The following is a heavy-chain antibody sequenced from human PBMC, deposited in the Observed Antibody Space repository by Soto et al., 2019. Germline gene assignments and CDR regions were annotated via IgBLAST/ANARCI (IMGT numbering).Heavy chain of an antibody. CDR1: GFTFSSYA. D-gene: IGHD3-3*01. J-gene: IGHJ6*02. Sequence: PGGSLRLSCAASGFTFSSYAMSWVRQAPGKGLEWVSAISGSGGSTYYADSVKGRFTISRDNSKNTLYLQMNSLRAEDTAVYYCAKDGRGVLERLFLQGMDVWGQGTTVTVSS. CDR3: AKDGRGVLERLFLQGMDV. CDR2: ISGSGGST. V-gene: IGHV3-23*01.